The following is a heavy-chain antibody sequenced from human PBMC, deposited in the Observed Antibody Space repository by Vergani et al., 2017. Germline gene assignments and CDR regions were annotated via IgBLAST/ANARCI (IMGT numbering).Heavy chain of an antibody. CDR1: GYTFTSYY. V-gene: IGHV1-46*01. D-gene: IGHD3-9*01. J-gene: IGHJ5*02. CDR2: INPSGGST. CDR3: ARGAFLTGYYTGWFDP. Sequence: QVQLVQSGAEVKKPGASVKVSCKASGYTFTSYYMHWVRQAPGQGLEWMGIINPSGGSTTYAQKFQGRVTMTRDTSTSTVCMELSSLRSEDTAVYYCARGAFLTGYYTGWFDPWGQGTLVTVSS.